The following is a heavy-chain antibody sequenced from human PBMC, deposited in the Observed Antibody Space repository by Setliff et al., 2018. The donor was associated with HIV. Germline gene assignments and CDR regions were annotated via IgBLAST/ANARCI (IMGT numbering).Heavy chain of an antibody. Sequence: PSETLSLTCTVSGGSMSSYYWSWIRQPPGKGLEWIGSIYYTGSTDYNPSLMSRVTISLDTPKNQFSLKLNSVIAADTAVYYCASSLLNYYDSSGYPDHFDYWGQGTLVTVSS. J-gene: IGHJ4*02. CDR1: GGSMSSYY. CDR2: IYYTGST. D-gene: IGHD3-22*01. V-gene: IGHV4-59*01. CDR3: ASSLLNYYDSSGYPDHFDY.